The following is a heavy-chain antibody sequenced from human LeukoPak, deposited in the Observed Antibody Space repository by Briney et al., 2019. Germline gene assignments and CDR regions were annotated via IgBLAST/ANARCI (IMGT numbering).Heavy chain of an antibody. J-gene: IGHJ4*02. V-gene: IGHV4-4*07. CDR2: IYTSGST. D-gene: IGHD6-19*01. Sequence: SETLSLTCTVSGASISTYYWSWIRQPAGKGLEWIGHIYTSGSTNYNPSLKSRVTMSVDTSKNQFSLKLSSVTAADTAVYSCARHGDSSLWNSFDYWGQGTLVTVSS. CDR3: ARHGDSSLWNSFDY. CDR1: GASISTYY.